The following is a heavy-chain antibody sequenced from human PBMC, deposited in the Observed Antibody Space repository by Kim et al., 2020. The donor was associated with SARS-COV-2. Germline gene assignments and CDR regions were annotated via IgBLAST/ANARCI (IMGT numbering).Heavy chain of an antibody. Sequence: ASVKVSCKASGYTFTSYAMHWVRQAPGQRLEWMGWINAGNGNTKYSQKFQGRVTITRDTSASTAYMELSSLRSEDTAVYYCARGLRYRRFLEWLLSADWFDPWGQGTLVTVSS. V-gene: IGHV1-3*01. D-gene: IGHD3-3*01. CDR2: INAGNGNT. CDR3: ARGLRYRRFLEWLLSADWFDP. J-gene: IGHJ5*02. CDR1: GYTFTSYA.